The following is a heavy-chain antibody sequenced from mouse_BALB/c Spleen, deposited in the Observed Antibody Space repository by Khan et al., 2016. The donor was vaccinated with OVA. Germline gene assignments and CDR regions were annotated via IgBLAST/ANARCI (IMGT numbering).Heavy chain of an antibody. V-gene: IGHV1S135*01. J-gene: IGHJ3*01. CDR3: TRQGQVAWFTY. CDR1: GYSFTSYY. CDR2: IDPFSGDT. Sequence: EVQLQESGPELMKPGASVKISCKASGYSFTSYYIHWVMQSHGTSLEWIGYIDPFSGDTKYNQKFKGKASLTVDKSSSTAYLHLSNLTSEDSAVYYCTRQGQVAWFTYWGQGTLVTVSA.